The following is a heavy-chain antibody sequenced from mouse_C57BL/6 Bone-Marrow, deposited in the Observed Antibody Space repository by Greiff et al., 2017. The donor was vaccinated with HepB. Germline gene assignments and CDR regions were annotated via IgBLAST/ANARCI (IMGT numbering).Heavy chain of an antibody. CDR2: INPGSGGT. CDR1: GYAFTNYL. Sequence: QVQLQQSGAELVRPGTSVKVSCKASGYAFTNYLIEWVKQRPGQGLEWIGVINPGSGGTNYNEKFKGKATLTADKSSSTAYMQLSSLTSEDSAVYFCARWGVTTGDYYAMDYWGQGTSVTVSS. CDR3: ARWGVTTGDYYAMDY. D-gene: IGHD2-2*01. V-gene: IGHV1-54*01. J-gene: IGHJ4*01.